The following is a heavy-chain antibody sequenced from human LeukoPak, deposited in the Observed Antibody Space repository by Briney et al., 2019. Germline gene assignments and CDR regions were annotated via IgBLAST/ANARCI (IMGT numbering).Heavy chain of an antibody. CDR2: ISGSGGST. V-gene: IGHV3-23*01. CDR1: GFTFGSYA. J-gene: IGHJ5*02. Sequence: GGSLRLSCAASGFTFGSYAMSWVRQAPGKGLGWVSAISGSGGSTYYADSVKGRFTISRDNSKNTLYLQMNSLRAEDTAVYYCAKVRQLVWFDPWGQGTLVTVSS. CDR3: AKVRQLVWFDP. D-gene: IGHD6-6*01.